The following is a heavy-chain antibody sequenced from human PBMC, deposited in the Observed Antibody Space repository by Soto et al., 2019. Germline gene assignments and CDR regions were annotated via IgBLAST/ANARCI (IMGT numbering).Heavy chain of an antibody. V-gene: IGHV3-48*02. Sequence: GGSLRLSCAASGFTFSSYSMNWVRQAPGKGLEWVSYISSSSSTIYYADSVKGRFTISRDNAKNSLYLQMNSLRDEDTAVYYCARGGYSSSSGLYYYYYGMDVWGQGTTVTVSS. CDR2: ISSSSSTI. CDR1: GFTFSSYS. CDR3: ARGGYSSSSGLYYYYYGMDV. D-gene: IGHD6-6*01. J-gene: IGHJ6*02.